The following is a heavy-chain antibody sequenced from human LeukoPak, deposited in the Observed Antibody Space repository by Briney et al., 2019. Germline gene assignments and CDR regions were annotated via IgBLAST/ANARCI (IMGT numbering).Heavy chain of an antibody. J-gene: IGHJ4*02. V-gene: IGHV4-61*02. CDR2: IYTSGST. CDR1: GGSISSGSYY. CDR3: ARSPGVVAATPPDY. Sequence: SETLSLTCTVSGGSISSGSYYWSWIRQPAGKGLEWIGRIYTSGSTNYNPSLKSRVTISVDTSKNQFSLKLSSVTAADTAVYYCARSPGVVAATPPDYWGQGTLVTVSS. D-gene: IGHD2-15*01.